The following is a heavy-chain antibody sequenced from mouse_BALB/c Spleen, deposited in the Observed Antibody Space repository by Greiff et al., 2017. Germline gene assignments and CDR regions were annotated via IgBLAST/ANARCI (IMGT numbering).Heavy chain of an antibody. J-gene: IGHJ4*01. D-gene: IGHD1-1*01. V-gene: IGHV1S81*02. CDR2: INPSNGGT. Sequence: QVQLQQSGAELVKPGASVKLSCKASGYTFTSYYMYWVKQRPGQGLKWIGEINPSNGGTNFNEKFKSKATLTVDKSSSTAYMQLSSLTSEDSAVYYCTRILRYGAMDYWGQGTSVTVSS. CDR1: GYTFTSYY. CDR3: TRILRYGAMDY.